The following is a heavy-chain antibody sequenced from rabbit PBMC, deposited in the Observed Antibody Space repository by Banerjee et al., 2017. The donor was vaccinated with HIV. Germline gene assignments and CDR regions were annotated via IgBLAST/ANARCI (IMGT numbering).Heavy chain of an antibody. V-gene: IGHV1S47*01. CDR1: GFSLSSYA. CDR3: ARDDGYDGYNFNL. D-gene: IGHD7-1*01. CDR2: IDPVFDIT. Sequence: EESGGDLVKPGASLTLTCTASGFSLSSYAMSWVRQAPGKGLEWIGYIDPVFDITYYASWVNGRFTISSHNTQNTLYLQLNSLTAADTATYFCARDDGYDGYNFNLWGQGTLVTVS. J-gene: IGHJ4*01.